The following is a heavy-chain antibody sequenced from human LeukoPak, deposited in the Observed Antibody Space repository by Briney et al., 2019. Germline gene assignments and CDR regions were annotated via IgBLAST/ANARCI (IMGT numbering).Heavy chain of an antibody. D-gene: IGHD4/OR15-4a*01. V-gene: IGHV4-34*01. J-gene: IGHJ4*02. CDR1: GGSISGYY. CDR2: INHSGST. Sequence: PSETLSLTCTVSGGSISGYYWSWIRQPPGKGLEWIGEINHSGSTNYNPSLKSRVTISVDTSKNQFSLKLSSVTAADTAVYYCARGPLSTSDYWGQGTLVTVSS. CDR3: ARGPLSTSDY.